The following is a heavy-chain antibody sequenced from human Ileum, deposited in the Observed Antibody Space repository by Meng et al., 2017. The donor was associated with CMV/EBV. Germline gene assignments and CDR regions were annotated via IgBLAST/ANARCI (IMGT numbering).Heavy chain of an antibody. J-gene: IGHJ4*02. D-gene: IGHD2-2*01. V-gene: IGHV1-2*02. CDR1: GYTFTGYY. Sequence: ASVKVSCKASGYTFTGYYMHWVRQAPGQGREWMGWINPNSGGTNYAQKFQGRVTMTRDTSISTAYMELSRLRSDDTAVYYCARGLGLYCSSTSCSSYYFDYWGQGTLVTVSS. CDR3: ARGLGLYCSSTSCSSYYFDY. CDR2: INPNSGGT.